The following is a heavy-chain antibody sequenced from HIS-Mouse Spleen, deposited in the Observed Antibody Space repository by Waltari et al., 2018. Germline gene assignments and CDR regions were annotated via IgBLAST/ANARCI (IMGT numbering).Heavy chain of an antibody. Sequence: GLTFSSYAMHWVRQAPGKGLEWVAVISYDGSNKYYADSVKGRFTISRDNSKNTLYLQMNSLRAEDTAVYYCARGAVAGDAFDIWGQGTMVTVSS. D-gene: IGHD6-19*01. CDR3: ARGAVAGDAFDI. J-gene: IGHJ3*02. CDR2: ISYDGSNK. CDR1: GLTFSSYA. V-gene: IGHV3-30*04.